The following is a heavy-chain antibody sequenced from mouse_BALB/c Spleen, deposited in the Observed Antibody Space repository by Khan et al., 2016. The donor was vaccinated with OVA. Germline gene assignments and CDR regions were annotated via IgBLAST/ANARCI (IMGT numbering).Heavy chain of an antibody. D-gene: IGHD1-1*01. Sequence: EVQLQESGPGLVKPSQSLSLTCTVTGYSITSGYAWNWIRQFPGNKLEWMGYISYSGVTSYTPSLKSRFSITRDTSKNQFFLQLNSVTTEDTATNYCARGNYYGYYMDNWGKGTTRTVSS. CDR2: ISYSGVT. J-gene: IGHJ2*01. CDR3: ARGNYYGYYMDN. CDR1: GYSITSGYA. V-gene: IGHV3-2*02.